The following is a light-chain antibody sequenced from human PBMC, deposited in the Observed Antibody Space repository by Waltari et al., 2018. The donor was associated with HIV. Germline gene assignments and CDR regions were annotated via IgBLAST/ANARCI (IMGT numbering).Light chain of an antibody. CDR1: SSDVGAYTY. V-gene: IGLV2-14*03. CDR3: CSHTSSSSVV. J-gene: IGLJ2*01. Sequence: QSALTQPPSLSGSPGQSITISCTRPSSDVGAYTYVSWYQHHPGKAPKLMIVDVNKRPSGVPDRFSGSKSANPASLTISGLQAEDEAHYYCCSHTSSSSVVFGGGTKLTVL. CDR2: DVN.